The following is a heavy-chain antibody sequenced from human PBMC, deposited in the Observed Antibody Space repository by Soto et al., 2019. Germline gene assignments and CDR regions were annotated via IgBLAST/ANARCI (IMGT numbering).Heavy chain of an antibody. J-gene: IGHJ6*02. D-gene: IGHD2-2*01. CDR1: GYTFTSCG. CDR3: ARDRDIVVVPAAWSHYYYGMDV. V-gene: IGHV1-18*04. Sequence: ASVKVSCKASGYTFTSCGMSCVRQAPGQGLEWMGWISANNGDTNYAQKLQGRVTMTTDTSTSTAYMELSSLRSDDTAVYYCARDRDIVVVPAAWSHYYYGMDVWGQGTTVTVSS. CDR2: ISANNGDT.